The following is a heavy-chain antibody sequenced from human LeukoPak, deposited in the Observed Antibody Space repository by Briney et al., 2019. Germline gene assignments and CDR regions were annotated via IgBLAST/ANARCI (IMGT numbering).Heavy chain of an antibody. CDR2: IYHSGST. J-gene: IGHJ6*03. D-gene: IGHD3-3*01. CDR1: GGSISSSNW. Sequence: SETLSLTCAVSGGSISSSNWWTWVRQPPGKGLEWIGEIYHSGSTNYNPSLKSRVTISVDKSKNQFSLKLSSVTAADTAVYYCARLSEDFWSGYYSFYYYYYMDVWGKGTTVTVSS. V-gene: IGHV4-4*02. CDR3: ARLSEDFWSGYYSFYYYYYMDV.